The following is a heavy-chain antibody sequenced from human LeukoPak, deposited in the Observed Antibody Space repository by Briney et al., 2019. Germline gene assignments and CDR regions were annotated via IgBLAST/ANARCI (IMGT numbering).Heavy chain of an antibody. CDR2: ISAYNGNT. V-gene: IGHV1-18*01. CDR1: GYTFTSYG. J-gene: IGHJ4*02. Sequence: GASVKVSFKASGYTFTSYGISWVRQAPGQGLEWMGWISAYNGNTNYAQKLQGRVTMTTDTSTSTAYMELRSLRSDDTAVYYRARDGLVGATGGYFDYWGQGALVTVSS. D-gene: IGHD1-26*01. CDR3: ARDGLVGATGGYFDY.